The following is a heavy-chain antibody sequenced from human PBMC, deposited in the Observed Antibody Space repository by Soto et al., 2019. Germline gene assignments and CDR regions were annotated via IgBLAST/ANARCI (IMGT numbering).Heavy chain of an antibody. J-gene: IGHJ6*02. Sequence: QVQLVESGGGVVKPGRSLRLSCAASGFTFSSYAMHWVRQAPGKGLEWVAVISYDGSNKYYADSVKGRFTISRDNSKNTLYLQMNSLRAEDTAVYYCARGERQWLVKNLPQNYGMDVWGQGTTVTVSS. CDR1: GFTFSSYA. CDR3: ARGERQWLVKNLPQNYGMDV. D-gene: IGHD6-19*01. CDR2: ISYDGSNK. V-gene: IGHV3-30-3*01.